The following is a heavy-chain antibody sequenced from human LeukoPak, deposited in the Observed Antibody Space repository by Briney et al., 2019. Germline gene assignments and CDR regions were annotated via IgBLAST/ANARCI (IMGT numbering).Heavy chain of an antibody. V-gene: IGHV2-5*02. CDR1: GFSLSTSGVG. D-gene: IGHD6-19*01. Sequence: SGPTLVNPTQTLTLTCTFSGFSLSTSGVGAGWIRQPPGKALEWLALIYWDDDKRYSPSLKSRLTITKDTSKNQVVLTMTNMDPVDTATYYCAHIRTPNKYSSGWYFDYWGQGTLVTVSS. J-gene: IGHJ4*02. CDR3: AHIRTPNKYSSGWYFDY. CDR2: IYWDDDK.